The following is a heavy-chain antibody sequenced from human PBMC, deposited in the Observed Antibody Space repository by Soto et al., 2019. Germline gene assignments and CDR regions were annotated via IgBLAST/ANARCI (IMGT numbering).Heavy chain of an antibody. J-gene: IGHJ4*01. V-gene: IGHV4-59*01. Sequence: PWETLSLTCSVSGASIRDDYWTWIRQSPGKVLEWIGAIYHSGYTKYNPSFESRVAISMDMSKNQFPLSLTSVTAADTAVYYCARERSLFGVVTFDFWGHGTLVTVSS. D-gene: IGHD3-3*01. CDR2: IYHSGYT. CDR3: ARERSLFGVVTFDF. CDR1: GASIRDDY.